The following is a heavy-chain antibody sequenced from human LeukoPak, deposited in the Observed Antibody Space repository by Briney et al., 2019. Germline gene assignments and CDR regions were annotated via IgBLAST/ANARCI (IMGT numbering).Heavy chain of an antibody. Sequence: ASVKVSCKASGYTFTGYYMHWVRQAPGQGLEWVGWINPNSGGTNYAQKFQGRVTMTRDTSISTAYMELSRLRSDDTAVYYCARVPDYYDSSAYRDYWGQGTLVTVSS. CDR2: INPNSGGT. J-gene: IGHJ4*02. D-gene: IGHD3-22*01. CDR1: GYTFTGYY. CDR3: ARVPDYYDSSAYRDY. V-gene: IGHV1-2*02.